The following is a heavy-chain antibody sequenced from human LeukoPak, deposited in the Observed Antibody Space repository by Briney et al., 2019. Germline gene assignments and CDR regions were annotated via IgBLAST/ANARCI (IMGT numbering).Heavy chain of an antibody. CDR3: ARGARWDPFAY. D-gene: IGHD1-26*01. CDR1: GGSISSYY. J-gene: IGHJ4*02. CDR2: IYYSGST. V-gene: IGHV4-59*01. Sequence: SETLSLTCTVSGGSISSYYWSWIRQPPGKGLEWIGYIYYSGSTNYNPSLKSRVTISVDTSKNQFSLKLSSVTAADTAVHYCARGARWDPFAYWGQGTLVTVSS.